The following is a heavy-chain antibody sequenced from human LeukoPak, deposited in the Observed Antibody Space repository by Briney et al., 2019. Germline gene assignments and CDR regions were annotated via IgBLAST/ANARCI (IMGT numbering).Heavy chain of an antibody. CDR3: ARGYCSGTSCYEFDY. CDR2: IYSGGNT. V-gene: IGHV3-66*01. D-gene: IGHD2-2*01. CDR1: GFTFTTYS. Sequence: PGGSLRLSCAASGFTFTTYSMNWVRQAPGKGLEWVSIIYSGGNTYYADSVKGRFTISRDNSKNTLYLQMRAEDTAVYYCARGYCSGTSCYEFDYWGQGTLVTVSS. J-gene: IGHJ4*02.